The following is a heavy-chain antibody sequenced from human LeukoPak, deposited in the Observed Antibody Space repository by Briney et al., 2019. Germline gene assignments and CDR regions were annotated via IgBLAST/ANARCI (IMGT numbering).Heavy chain of an antibody. J-gene: IGHJ6*03. CDR2: MNQDGSEK. CDR1: GFTFSSYW. V-gene: IGHV3-7*01. Sequence: GGSLRLSCAASGFTFSSYWMSWVRQAPGKGLEWVANMNQDGSEKYYVDSVKGRFTISRDNAKNSLYLQMNSLRAEDTAVYYCARGELGYCSSTSCLPYYYMDVWGKGTTVTVSS. CDR3: ARGELGYCSSTSCLPYYYMDV. D-gene: IGHD2-2*01.